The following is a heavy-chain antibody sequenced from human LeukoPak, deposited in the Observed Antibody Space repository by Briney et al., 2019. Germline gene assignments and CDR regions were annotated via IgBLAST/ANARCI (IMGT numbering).Heavy chain of an antibody. J-gene: IGHJ5*02. CDR1: GGSISSYY. Sequence: SETLSLTCTVSGGSISSYYWSWIRQPPGKGLEWIGYIYYSGSTNYNPSLKSRVTISVDTSKTQFSLKLSSVTAADTAVYYCARLFTSPGWFDPWGQGTLVTVSS. CDR3: ARLFTSPGWFDP. CDR2: IYYSGST. V-gene: IGHV4-59*08. D-gene: IGHD2-21*01.